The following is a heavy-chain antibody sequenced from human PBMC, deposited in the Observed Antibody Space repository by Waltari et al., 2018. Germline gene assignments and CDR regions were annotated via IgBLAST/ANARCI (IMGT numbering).Heavy chain of an antibody. J-gene: IGHJ4*02. CDR2: IKSTGSTI. Sequence: EVQLVESGGGLVQRGGSLSPCCAASGFTFSTYSMNWVRPAPGKGLDWISYIKSTGSTIHYADSVKGRFTSSRDNAKNSLDLQMNSLRDEDTAVYYCARGLGDYTYWGQGTLVTVSS. D-gene: IGHD4-17*01. V-gene: IGHV3-48*02. CDR1: GFTFSTYS. CDR3: ARGLGDYTY.